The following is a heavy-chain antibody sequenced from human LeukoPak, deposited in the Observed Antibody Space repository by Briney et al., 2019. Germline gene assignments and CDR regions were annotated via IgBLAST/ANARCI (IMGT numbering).Heavy chain of an antibody. Sequence: GGSLRLSCAASGFTFKTYTMHWVRQAPGMGLEWVSSISSSSSYIFYAVSVKGRFTISRDNAKNSLYLQMSSLRAEDAAVYYCAREGGYQYYYAMDVWGQGTTVTVSS. CDR3: AREGGYQYYYAMDV. V-gene: IGHV3-21*01. CDR1: GFTFKTYT. J-gene: IGHJ6*02. CDR2: ISSSSSYI. D-gene: IGHD3-16*01.